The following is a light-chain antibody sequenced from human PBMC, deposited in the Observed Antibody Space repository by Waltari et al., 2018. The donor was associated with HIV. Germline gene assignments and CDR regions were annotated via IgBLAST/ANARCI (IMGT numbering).Light chain of an antibody. CDR3: YSTDSRGIVV. CDR2: EDS. CDR1: VLPKTN. J-gene: IGLJ2*01. Sequence: SYDLIHPPRVPVPPGQPARITCSGVVLPKTNAYWYQQKSGQAPVLVIFEDSKRPSGIPERFSGSSSGTMVTLIISGAQVEDEADYYCYSTDSRGIVVFGGGTKLTVL. V-gene: IGLV3-10*01.